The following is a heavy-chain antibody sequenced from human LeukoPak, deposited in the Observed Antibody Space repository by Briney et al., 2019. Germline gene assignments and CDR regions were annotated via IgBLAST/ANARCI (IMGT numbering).Heavy chain of an antibody. CDR3: ARGMPREEIYEY. V-gene: IGHV3-48*02. CDR1: GFTFSSYS. J-gene: IGHJ4*02. CDR2: ISSSSSPI. Sequence: GGSLRLSCAASGFTFSSYSMNWVRQAPRTGLDWVAYISSSSSPIYYADSVKGRFTISRDNAKNSVYLQMNRLRDEDTGLYYCARGMPREEIYEYWGQGTPVTVSS. D-gene: IGHD2-2*01.